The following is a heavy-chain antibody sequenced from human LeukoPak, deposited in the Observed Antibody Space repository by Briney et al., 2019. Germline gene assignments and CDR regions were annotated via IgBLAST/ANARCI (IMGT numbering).Heavy chain of an antibody. J-gene: IGHJ4*02. D-gene: IGHD6-19*01. V-gene: IGHV3-30*02. CDR2: IRSDGSNK. Sequence: GGSLRLSCAASGFTFSSFGMHWVRQAPGKGLEWVAFIRSDGSNKYYADSLKGRFTISRDNSKNTLYLQMNSLRAEDTAVYYCAKEGTSSGWYLFADYWGQGTLVTVSS. CDR3: AKEGTSSGWYLFADY. CDR1: GFTFSSFG.